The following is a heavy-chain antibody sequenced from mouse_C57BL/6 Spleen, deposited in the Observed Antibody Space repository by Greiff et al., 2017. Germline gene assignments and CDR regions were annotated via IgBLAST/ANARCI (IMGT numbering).Heavy chain of an antibody. CDR1: GYTFTSYW. Sequence: QVQLQQPGAELVRPGTSVKLSCKASGYTFTSYWMHWVKQRPGQGLEWIGVIYPSDSYTNYNQKFKGKATLTVDTSSSTAYMQLSSLTSEDSAVYYCAREVYWGQGTTLTVSS. V-gene: IGHV1-59*01. CDR3: AREVY. CDR2: IYPSDSYT. J-gene: IGHJ2*01.